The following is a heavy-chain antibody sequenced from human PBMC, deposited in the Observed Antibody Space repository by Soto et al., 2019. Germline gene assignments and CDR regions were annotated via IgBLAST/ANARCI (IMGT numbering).Heavy chain of an antibody. Sequence: GGSLRLSCVASGFIFTDYAMSWARQGPGKGLEWVAGTSFSGDNTNYADSVKGRFTISRDNSKNTLYLQMNSLRAEDTAVYYCASDHRGCISTSCYPCYRGQQTLVPVSS. V-gene: IGHV3-23*01. CDR3: ASDHRGCISTSCYPCY. J-gene: IGHJ4*02. D-gene: IGHD2-2*01. CDR1: GFIFTDYA. CDR2: TSFSGDNT.